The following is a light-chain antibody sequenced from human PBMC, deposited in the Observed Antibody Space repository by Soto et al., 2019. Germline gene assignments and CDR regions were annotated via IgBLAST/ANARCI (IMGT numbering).Light chain of an antibody. CDR2: GAS. J-gene: IGKJ2*01. CDR3: QRYDGY. V-gene: IGKV1-5*01. Sequence: DTQMTQSPSTLSASVGDTVTITCRARQNINNWSAWYQQKPEKVPKLLIYGASTLEDGVPSRFSGSRSGTEFTLTINSLQPDDFATYYCQRYDGYFGQGTKVDIK. CDR1: QNINNW.